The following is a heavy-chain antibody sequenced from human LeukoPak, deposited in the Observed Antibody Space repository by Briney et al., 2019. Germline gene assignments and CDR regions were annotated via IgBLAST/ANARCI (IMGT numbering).Heavy chain of an antibody. CDR3: ARRTDSSGYYSEIDY. CDR2: IYPGDSDT. CDR1: GYSFTSYW. Sequence: GESLKISCKGSGYSFTSYWIGWGRQMPGKGLGWRGIIYPGDSDTRYSPSFQGQVTISADKSISAAYLQWSSLKASDTATYYCARRTDSSGYYSEIDYWGQGTLVTVSS. J-gene: IGHJ4*02. D-gene: IGHD3-22*01. V-gene: IGHV5-51*01.